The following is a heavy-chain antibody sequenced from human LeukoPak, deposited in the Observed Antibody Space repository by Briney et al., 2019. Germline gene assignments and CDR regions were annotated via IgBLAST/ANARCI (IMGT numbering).Heavy chain of an antibody. D-gene: IGHD3-10*01. CDR1: GFTFRSHA. CDR3: ARDYASDY. CDR2: ISGAGTHT. J-gene: IGHJ4*02. Sequence: GGSLRLSCQASGFTFRSHAMSWIRQAPGKGLEWVSAISGAGTHTYYADSVKGRFTISRDNAKNSLYLQMSSLRAEDTAVYYCARDYASDYWGQGTLVTVSS. V-gene: IGHV3-23*01.